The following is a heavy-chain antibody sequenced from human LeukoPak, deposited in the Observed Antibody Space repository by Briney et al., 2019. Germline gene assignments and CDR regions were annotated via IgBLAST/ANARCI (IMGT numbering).Heavy chain of an antibody. J-gene: IGHJ4*02. D-gene: IGHD6-13*01. CDR1: GYTFTGYY. V-gene: IGHV7-4-1*02. CDR3: ARGTRMEAAGH. Sequence: ASVKVSCKASGYTFTGYYMHWVRQAPGQGLEWMGWINTNTGNPTYAQGFTGRFVFSLDTSVSTAYLQISSLKAEDTAVYYCARGTRMEAAGHWGQGTLVTVSS. CDR2: INTNTGNP.